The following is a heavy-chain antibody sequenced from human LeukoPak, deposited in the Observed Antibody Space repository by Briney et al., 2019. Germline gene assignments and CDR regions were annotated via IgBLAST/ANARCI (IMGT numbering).Heavy chain of an antibody. CDR3: ARGHITSCQGVCDAFDI. D-gene: IGHD2-2*01. CDR1: GYTFTTYY. V-gene: IGHV1-46*01. CDR2: INPSGGST. Sequence: ASVKVSCKASGYTFTTYYIHWVRQAPEQGLEWMGIINPSGGSTSYAQKFQGRVTMTRDTSTSTVYMELSSLRSEDTAVYYCARGHITSCQGVCDAFDIWGQGTMVTVSS. J-gene: IGHJ3*02.